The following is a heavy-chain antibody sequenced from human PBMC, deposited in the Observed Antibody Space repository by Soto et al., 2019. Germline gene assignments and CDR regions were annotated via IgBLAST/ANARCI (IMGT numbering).Heavy chain of an antibody. D-gene: IGHD1-26*01. CDR2: IWYDGSNE. Sequence: QVQLGESGGGVVQPGRSLRLSCGASGFTFSSYGMHWVRQAPGKGLEWVAVIWYDGSNEYYADYVKGRFTISRDNSKNTLYVQMDSRRAEETAVDYCARAFSRETWELLDYWGQGTLVTVSS. CDR3: ARAFSRETWELLDY. V-gene: IGHV3-33*01. J-gene: IGHJ4*02. CDR1: GFTFSSYG.